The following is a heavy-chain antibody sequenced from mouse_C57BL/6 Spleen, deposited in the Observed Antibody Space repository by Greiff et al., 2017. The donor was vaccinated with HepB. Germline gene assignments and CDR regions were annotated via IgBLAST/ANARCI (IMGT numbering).Heavy chain of an antibody. V-gene: IGHV5-9*01. Sequence: EVKLVESGGGLVKPGGSLKLSCAASGFTFSSYTMSWVRQTPEKRLEWVATISGGGGNTYYPDSVKGRFTISRDNAKNTLYLQMSSLRSEDTALYYCASSKDSSGYYSFAYWGQGTLVTVSA. D-gene: IGHD3-2*02. J-gene: IGHJ3*01. CDR2: ISGGGGNT. CDR3: ASSKDSSGYYSFAY. CDR1: GFTFSSYT.